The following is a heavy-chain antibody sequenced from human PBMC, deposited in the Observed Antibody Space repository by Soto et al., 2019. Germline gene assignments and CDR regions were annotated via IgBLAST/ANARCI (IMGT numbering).Heavy chain of an antibody. CDR3: ARSTSYYYDSSGYPHPDV. D-gene: IGHD3-22*01. V-gene: IGHV1-18*01. J-gene: IGHJ6*02. Sequence: ASVKVSCKASGYTFTSYGISWVRQAPGQGLEWMGWISAYNGNTNYAQKLQGRVTMTTDTSTSTAYMELSSLRSEDTAVYYCARSTSYYYDSSGYPHPDVWGQGTTVTVSS. CDR2: ISAYNGNT. CDR1: GYTFTSYG.